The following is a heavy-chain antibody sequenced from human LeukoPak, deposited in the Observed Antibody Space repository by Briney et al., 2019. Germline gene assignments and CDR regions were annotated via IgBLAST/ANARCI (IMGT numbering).Heavy chain of an antibody. V-gene: IGHV4-59*08. CDR2: IYYSGST. CDR3: ARXGPSPIGDAFDI. J-gene: IGHJ3*02. Sequence: SETLSLTCTVSGGSISSYYWSWIRQPPGKGLEWIGYIYYSGSTNYNPSLKSRVTISVDTSKNQFSLKLSSVTAADTAVYYCARXGPSPIGDAFDIWGQGTMVTVS. CDR1: GGSISSYY.